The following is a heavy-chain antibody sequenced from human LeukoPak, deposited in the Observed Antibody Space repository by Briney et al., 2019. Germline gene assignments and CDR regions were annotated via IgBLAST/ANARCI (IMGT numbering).Heavy chain of an antibody. Sequence: SQTLSLTCAISGDSVSSNSAAWNWIRQSPSRGLEWLGRTYYRSKWYNDYAVSVKSRIIINSDTSKNQFSLQLNSVTPEDTAVYYCARGKWDLREYYFDYWGQGTLVTVSS. CDR3: ARGKWDLREYYFDY. D-gene: IGHD1-26*01. CDR2: TYYRSKWYN. CDR1: GDSVSSNSAA. J-gene: IGHJ4*02. V-gene: IGHV6-1*01.